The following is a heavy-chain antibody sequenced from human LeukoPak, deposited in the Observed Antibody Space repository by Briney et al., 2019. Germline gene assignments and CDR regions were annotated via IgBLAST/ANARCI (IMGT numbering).Heavy chain of an antibody. CDR1: GGSISSYY. V-gene: IGHV4-59*12. CDR2: IYYSGST. J-gene: IGHJ4*02. D-gene: IGHD2-2*02. Sequence: KPSETLSLTCTVSGGSISSYYWSWIRQPPGKGLEWIGYIYYSGSTNYNPSLKSRVTISVDRSKNQFSLKLSSVTAADTAVYYCARVQAGYCSSTSCYTRFDYWGQGTLVTVSS. CDR3: ARVQAGYCSSTSCYTRFDY.